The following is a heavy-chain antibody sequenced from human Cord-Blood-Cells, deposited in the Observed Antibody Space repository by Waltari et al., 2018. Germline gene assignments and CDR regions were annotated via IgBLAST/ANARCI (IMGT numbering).Heavy chain of an antibody. CDR2: IYYSGST. V-gene: IGHV4-39*01. J-gene: IGHJ4*02. CDR1: GGSISSSCYY. D-gene: IGHD4-17*01. Sequence: QLQLQESGPGLVKPSETLSLTCTVSGGSISSSCYYWGWIRQPPGKGLEWIGSIYYSGSTYYNPSLKSRVTISVDTSKNQFSLKLSSVTAADTAVYYCAATLSVTFDYWGQGTLVTVSS. CDR3: AATLSVTFDY.